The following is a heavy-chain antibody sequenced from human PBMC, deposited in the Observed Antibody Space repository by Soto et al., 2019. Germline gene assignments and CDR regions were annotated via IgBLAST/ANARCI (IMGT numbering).Heavy chain of an antibody. Sequence: GGSLRLSCSASGFTFSRYAMHWVRQAPGKGLEYVSSISGNGGSTYYAESVKGRFTISRNNAKNTLYLQMSSLRPEDTAVYYCVKGYGYYYYYGMDVWGQGTTVTVSS. D-gene: IGHD3-16*01. J-gene: IGHJ6*02. CDR3: VKGYGYYYYYGMDV. V-gene: IGHV3-64D*06. CDR2: ISGNGGST. CDR1: GFTFSRYA.